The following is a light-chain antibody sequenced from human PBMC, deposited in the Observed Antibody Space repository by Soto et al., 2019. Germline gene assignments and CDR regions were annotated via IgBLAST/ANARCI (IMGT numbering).Light chain of an antibody. V-gene: IGKV3-20*01. CDR2: GTS. CDR1: QTVSRSY. CDR3: QQYVDSPLT. Sequence: EIVSTQSPGTLSLSPGERASLSCSASQTVSRSYLAWYQQRPGQAPRLLIYGTSTRATGIPDRFSGSGSGTDFTLTISRLEPEDFAVYYCQQYVDSPLTFGGGTKVDIK. J-gene: IGKJ4*01.